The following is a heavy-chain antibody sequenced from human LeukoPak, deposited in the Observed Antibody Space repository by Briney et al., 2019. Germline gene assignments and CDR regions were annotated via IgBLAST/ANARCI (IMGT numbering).Heavy chain of an antibody. V-gene: IGHV3-11*04. J-gene: IGHJ3*02. CDR2: ISSSGSTI. CDR1: GFTFSDYY. D-gene: IGHD2-2*01. Sequence: SGGSLRLSCAASGFTFSDYYMSWIRQAPGKGLEWVSYISSSGSTIYYADSVKGRFTISRDNAKNSLYLQMNSLRAEDTAVYYCAREGVPAASGAFDIWGQGTMVTVPS. CDR3: AREGVPAASGAFDI.